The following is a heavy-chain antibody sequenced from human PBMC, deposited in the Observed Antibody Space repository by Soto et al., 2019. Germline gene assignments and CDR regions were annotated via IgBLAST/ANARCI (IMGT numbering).Heavy chain of an antibody. Sequence: EVQLVESGGGLVQPGGSLRLSCAASGFTVSSNYMSWVRQAPGKGLEWVSVIYSGGSTYYADSVKGRFTISRDNSTNTLDLQMNSLRAEDTAVYYCASLCGGDCYSSEGYFQHWGQGTLVTVSS. D-gene: IGHD2-21*02. CDR2: IYSGGST. CDR3: ASLCGGDCYSSEGYFQH. V-gene: IGHV3-66*01. J-gene: IGHJ1*01. CDR1: GFTVSSNY.